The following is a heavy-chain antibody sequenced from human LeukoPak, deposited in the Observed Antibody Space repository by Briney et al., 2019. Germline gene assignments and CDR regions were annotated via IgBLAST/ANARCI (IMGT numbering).Heavy chain of an antibody. D-gene: IGHD3-10*01. CDR2: IWYDGSNK. J-gene: IGHJ4*02. CDR3: ARDADYGSGSYYDY. Sequence: GGSLRLSCAASGFTFSSYGMHWVRQAPGKGLEWVAVIWYDGSNKYYADSVKGRFTISRDNSKNTLYLRMNSLRAEDTAVYYCARDADYGSGSYYDYWGQGTLVTVSS. CDR1: GFTFSSYG. V-gene: IGHV3-33*01.